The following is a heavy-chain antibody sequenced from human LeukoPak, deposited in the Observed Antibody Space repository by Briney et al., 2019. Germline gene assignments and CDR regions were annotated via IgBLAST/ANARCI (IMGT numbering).Heavy chain of an antibody. CDR3: AMPTMVRGVRGAFDI. V-gene: IGHV5-51*01. D-gene: IGHD3-10*01. CDR2: IYPGDSDT. CDR1: GYSSTSYW. Sequence: GESLKISCKGSGYSSTSYWIGWVRQMPGKGLEWMGIIYPGDSDTRYSPSFQGQVTISADKSISTAYLQWSSLKASDTAMYYCAMPTMVRGVRGAFDIWGQGTMVTVSS. J-gene: IGHJ3*02.